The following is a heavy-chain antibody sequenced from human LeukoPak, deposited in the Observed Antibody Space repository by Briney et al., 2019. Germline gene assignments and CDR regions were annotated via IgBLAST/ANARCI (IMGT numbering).Heavy chain of an antibody. Sequence: SETLSLTCTVSGGSISSHYWSWIRQPPGKGLEWIGYIYYSGSTNYNPSLKSRVTISVDTSKNQFSLKLSSLTAADTAVYYCARIMIGQGYYFDYWGQGTLVTVSS. CDR1: GGSISSHY. D-gene: IGHD3-16*01. V-gene: IGHV4-59*11. CDR3: ARIMIGQGYYFDY. CDR2: IYYSGST. J-gene: IGHJ4*02.